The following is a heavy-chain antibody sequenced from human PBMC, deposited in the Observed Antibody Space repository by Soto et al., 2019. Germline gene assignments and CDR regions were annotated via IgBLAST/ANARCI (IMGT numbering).Heavy chain of an antibody. J-gene: IGHJ4*02. CDR2: ISSSSSTI. D-gene: IGHD3-22*01. V-gene: IGHV3-48*02. Sequence: GGSLRLSCAASGFTFSSYSMNWVRQAPGKGLEWVSYISSSSSTIYYADSVKGRFTISRDNAKNSLYLQMNSLRDEDTAVYYCARDYVEYYYDSSGYYYVNYFDYWGQGTLVTVSS. CDR1: GFTFSSYS. CDR3: ARDYVEYYYDSSGYYYVNYFDY.